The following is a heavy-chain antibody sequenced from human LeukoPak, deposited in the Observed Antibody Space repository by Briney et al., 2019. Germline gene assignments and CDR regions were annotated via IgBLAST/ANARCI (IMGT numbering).Heavy chain of an antibody. CDR1: GGSLSGYY. CDR2: INHSGST. V-gene: IGHV4-34*01. Sequence: PSETLSLTCAVYGGSLSGYYWSWIRQPPGKGLEWIGEINHSGSTNYNPSLKSRVTISVDTSKNQFSLKLSSVTAADTAVYYCARPVAGAFVYWGQGTLVTVSS. J-gene: IGHJ4*02. D-gene: IGHD2-15*01. CDR3: ARPVAGAFVY.